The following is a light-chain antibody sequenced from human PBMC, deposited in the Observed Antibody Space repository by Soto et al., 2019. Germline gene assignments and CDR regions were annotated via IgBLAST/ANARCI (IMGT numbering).Light chain of an antibody. CDR2: LEGSGSY. Sequence: QPVLTQSSSASASLGSSVKLTCTLSSGHSSYIIAWRQQQPGKAPRYLMKLEGSGSYNKGSGVPDRFSGSSSGADRYLTISNLQFEDEADYYCETWDSNTHTVFRGGPKVTVL. CDR1: SGHSSYI. V-gene: IGLV4-60*02. J-gene: IGLJ3*02. CDR3: ETWDSNTHTV.